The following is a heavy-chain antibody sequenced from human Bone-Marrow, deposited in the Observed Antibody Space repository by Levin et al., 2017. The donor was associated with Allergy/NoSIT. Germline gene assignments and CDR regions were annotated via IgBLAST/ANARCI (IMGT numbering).Heavy chain of an antibody. CDR2: IRSKANSYAT. V-gene: IGHV3-73*01. Sequence: GESLKISCAASGFTFSGSAMHWVRQASGKGLEWVGRIRSKANSYATAYAASVKGRFTISRDDSKNTAYLQMNSLKTEDTAVYYCTRLAARTDCSSTSCYNYYYYYYMDVWGKGTTVTVSS. D-gene: IGHD2-2*01. CDR3: TRLAARTDCSSTSCYNYYYYYYMDV. J-gene: IGHJ6*03. CDR1: GFTFSGSA.